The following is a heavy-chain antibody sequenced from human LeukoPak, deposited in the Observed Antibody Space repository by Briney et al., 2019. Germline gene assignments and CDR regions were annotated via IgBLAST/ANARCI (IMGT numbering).Heavy chain of an antibody. Sequence: PAGSLRLACAASGFTFSSYSMNWVRQAPGKGLEWVSSISSSRSYIYYADSVKGLFTISRYKAKNSLYLQMNSLRAEDTAVYYCARDAFDIWGQGTMVTVSS. J-gene: IGHJ3*02. V-gene: IGHV3-21*01. CDR2: ISSSRSYI. CDR1: GFTFSSYS. CDR3: ARDAFDI.